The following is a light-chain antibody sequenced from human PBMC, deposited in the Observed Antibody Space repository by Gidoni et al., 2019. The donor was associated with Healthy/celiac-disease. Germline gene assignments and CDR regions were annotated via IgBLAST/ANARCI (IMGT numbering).Light chain of an antibody. V-gene: IGLV1-44*01. CDR3: AAWDDSLNGPV. J-gene: IGLJ2*01. CDR1: SSNIGSNT. CDR2: SNN. Sequence: QSVLTQPPSESGTPGQRVTIPCSGSSSNIGSNTVNWYQQLPGTAPKLLIYSNNQRPSGVPDRFSGSKSGTSASLAISGLQSEDEADYYCAAWDDSLNGPVFGGGTKLTVL.